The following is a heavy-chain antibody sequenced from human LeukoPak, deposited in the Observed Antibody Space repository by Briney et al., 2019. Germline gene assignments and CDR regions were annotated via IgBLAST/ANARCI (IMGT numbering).Heavy chain of an antibody. D-gene: IGHD3-10*01. CDR1: GGSISSGGYS. CDR3: ARGRGPNWYFDL. Sequence: SETLSLTCAVSGGSISSGGYSWSWIRQQPGKGLEWIGYIYHSGSTYYNPSLKSRVTISVDRSKNQFSLKLSSVTAADTAVYYCARGRGPNWYFDLWGRGTLVTVSS. J-gene: IGHJ2*01. V-gene: IGHV4-30-2*01. CDR2: IYHSGST.